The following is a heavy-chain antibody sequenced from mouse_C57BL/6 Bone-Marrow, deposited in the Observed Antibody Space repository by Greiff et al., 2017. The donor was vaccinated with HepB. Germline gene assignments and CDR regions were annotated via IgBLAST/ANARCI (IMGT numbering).Heavy chain of an antibody. V-gene: IGHV5-4*01. Sequence: EVKLVESGGGLVKPGGSLKLSCAASGFTFSSYAMSWVRQTPEKRLEWVGTISDGGSYTYYPDNVKGRFTISRDNAKNNLYLQMSNLKSEDTAMYYCARDGPGAMDYWGQGTSVTVSS. CDR2: ISDGGSYT. CDR3: ARDGPGAMDY. CDR1: GFTFSSYA. J-gene: IGHJ4*01.